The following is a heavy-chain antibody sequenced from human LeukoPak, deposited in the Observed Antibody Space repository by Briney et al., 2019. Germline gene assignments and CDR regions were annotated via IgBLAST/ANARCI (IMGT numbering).Heavy chain of an antibody. V-gene: IGHV4-59*01. CDR3: VRFGVNYDMDA. D-gene: IGHD3-16*01. CDR2: IHYSGRA. J-gene: IGHJ6*02. Sequence: SETLSLTCSVSGGSISGYYWTWVRQPPGKGLEWIGQIHYSGRADYNPSLKSRITMSVDTSRNQISLKLSSVTAADTAIYYCVRFGVNYDMDAWGQGTTVTVFS. CDR1: GGSISGYY.